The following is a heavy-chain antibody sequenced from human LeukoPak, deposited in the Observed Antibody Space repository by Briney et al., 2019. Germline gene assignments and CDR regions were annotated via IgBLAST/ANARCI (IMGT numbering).Heavy chain of an antibody. CDR1: GGSISSNSYY. CDR3: AGGYSGSYFVDY. CDR2: IYYSGST. D-gene: IGHD1-26*01. J-gene: IGHJ4*02. Sequence: PSETLSLTCTVSGGSISSNSYYWGWIRQPPGKGLEWIGSIYYSGSTYYNPSLKSRVTISVDTSKNQFSLKLSSVTAADTAVYYCAGGYSGSYFVDYWGQGTLVTVSS. V-gene: IGHV4-39*01.